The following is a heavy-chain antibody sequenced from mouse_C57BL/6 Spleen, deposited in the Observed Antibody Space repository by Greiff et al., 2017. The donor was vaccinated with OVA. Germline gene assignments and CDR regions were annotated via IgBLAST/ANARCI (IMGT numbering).Heavy chain of an antibody. CDR1: GYTFTSYW. Sequence: EVQLQQSGTVLARPGASVKMSCKTSGYTFTSYWMHWVKQRPGQGLEWIGAIYPGNSDTSYNQKFKGKAKLTAVTSASTAYMELSSLTNEDSAVYYCTRYYYDPYYAMDYWGQGTSVTVAS. V-gene: IGHV1-5*01. D-gene: IGHD2-4*01. J-gene: IGHJ4*01. CDR3: TRYYYDPYYAMDY. CDR2: IYPGNSDT.